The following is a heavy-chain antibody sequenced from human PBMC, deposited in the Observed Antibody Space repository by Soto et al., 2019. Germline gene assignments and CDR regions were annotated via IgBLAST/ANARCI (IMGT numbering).Heavy chain of an antibody. Sequence: ETLSLTCSVSGGSINSYWWSWIRQPAGKGLEWIGRVYSSGTTDYNPSLNSRATLSVETSNNQFSLKLSFVTAADTAVYYCARDIGSYAYGEGYWGQGIQVTVSS. D-gene: IGHD3-10*01. J-gene: IGHJ4*02. V-gene: IGHV4-4*07. CDR2: VYSSGTT. CDR1: GGSINSYW. CDR3: ARDIGSYAYGEGY.